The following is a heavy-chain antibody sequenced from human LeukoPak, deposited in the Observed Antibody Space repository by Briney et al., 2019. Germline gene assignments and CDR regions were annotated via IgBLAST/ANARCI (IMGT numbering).Heavy chain of an antibody. CDR1: GFTFSTYA. CDR2: IKGGGGDP. Sequence: GGSLRLSCAASGFTFSTYAMGWVRQAPGKGLEWVSSIKGGGGDPFYTGSVKGRFTISRDNSKSTLFLQLNSLRADDTAVYYCAKGGHDFNPFYWWGQGTLVTVSS. D-gene: IGHD2-21*02. J-gene: IGHJ4*02. CDR3: AKGGHDFNPFYW. V-gene: IGHV3-23*01.